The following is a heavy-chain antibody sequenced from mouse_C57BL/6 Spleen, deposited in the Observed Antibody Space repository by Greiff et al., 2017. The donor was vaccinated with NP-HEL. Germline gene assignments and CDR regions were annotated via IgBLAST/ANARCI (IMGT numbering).Heavy chain of an antibody. V-gene: IGHV5-15*01. J-gene: IGHJ3*01. Sequence: EVMLVESGGGLVQPGGSLKLSCAASGFTFSDYGMAWVRQAPRKGPEWVAFISNLAYSIYYADTVTGRFTISRENAKNTLYLEMCSLRSEDTAMYYCASLYYDYPWFAYWGQGTLVTVSA. D-gene: IGHD2-4*01. CDR2: ISNLAYSI. CDR1: GFTFSDYG. CDR3: ASLYYDYPWFAY.